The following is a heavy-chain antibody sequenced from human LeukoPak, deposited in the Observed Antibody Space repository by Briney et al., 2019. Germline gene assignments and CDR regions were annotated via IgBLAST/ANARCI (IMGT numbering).Heavy chain of an antibody. V-gene: IGHV3-53*01. J-gene: IGHJ4*02. D-gene: IGHD3-10*01. Sequence: GGSLRLSCAASGFTVSNKYMTWVRQAPGKGLEWVSLIYSDGCTYYADSVKGRCTISRDNSKNTLYLQMNSLRVEDTAVYYCARRPNYGSGSYWNYWGQGTLVTVSS. CDR3: ARRPNYGSGSYWNY. CDR1: GFTVSNKY. CDR2: IYSDGCT.